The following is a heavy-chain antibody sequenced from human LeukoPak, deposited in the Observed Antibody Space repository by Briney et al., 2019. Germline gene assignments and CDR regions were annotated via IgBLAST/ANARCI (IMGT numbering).Heavy chain of an antibody. Sequence: SETLSLTCAVYGGSFSGYYWSWTRQPPGKGLEWIGEINHSGSTNYNPSLKSRVTISVDTSKNQFSLKLSSVTAADTAVYYCASLRTVPGIAAAGTYWGQGTLVTVSS. CDR2: INHSGST. D-gene: IGHD6-13*01. V-gene: IGHV4-34*01. J-gene: IGHJ4*02. CDR1: GGSFSGYY. CDR3: ASLRTVPGIAAAGTY.